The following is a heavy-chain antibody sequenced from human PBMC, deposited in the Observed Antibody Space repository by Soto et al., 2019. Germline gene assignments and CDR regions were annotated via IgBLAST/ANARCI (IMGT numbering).Heavy chain of an antibody. V-gene: IGHV2-70*01. Sequence: SGPTLVNPTQTLTLACTFSGFSLSTSGMCVSWIRQPPGKALEWLALIDWDDDKYYSTSLKTRLTISKDTSRNQVVLTMTNMDPADTAAYYCARATRLWAGGMDVWGQGTTVTASS. CDR3: ARATRLWAGGMDV. D-gene: IGHD3-16*01. J-gene: IGHJ6*02. CDR2: IDWDDDK. CDR1: GFSLSTSGMC.